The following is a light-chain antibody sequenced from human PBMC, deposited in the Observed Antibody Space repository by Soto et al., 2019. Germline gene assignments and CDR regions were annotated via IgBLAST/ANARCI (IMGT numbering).Light chain of an antibody. J-gene: IGLJ2*01. Sequence: QSALTQPASVSGSPGQSITISCTGTSSDVGGYNYVSWYQQHPGKAPKLMIYDVSNRPSGVCNRFSGSKSGNTASLTISGLRAEDEGDYYCSSYTSSSTLVLFGGGTKLTVL. V-gene: IGLV2-14*01. CDR2: DVS. CDR1: SSDVGGYNY. CDR3: SSYTSSSTLVL.